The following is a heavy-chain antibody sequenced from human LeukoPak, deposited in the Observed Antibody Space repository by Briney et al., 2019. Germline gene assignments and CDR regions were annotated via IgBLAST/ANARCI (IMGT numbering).Heavy chain of an antibody. CDR1: GFTFSSYA. J-gene: IGHJ4*02. V-gene: IGHV3-23*01. Sequence: GGSLRLSCAASGFTFSSYAMSWVRQSPGKGLEWVSTISGSGESTYYADSVKGRFTISRDNSKNTLYLQMNSLRVEDTAVYYCTRRLFGSSGYSVDYWGQGTLVTVSS. D-gene: IGHD3-22*01. CDR3: TRRLFGSSGYSVDY. CDR2: ISGSGEST.